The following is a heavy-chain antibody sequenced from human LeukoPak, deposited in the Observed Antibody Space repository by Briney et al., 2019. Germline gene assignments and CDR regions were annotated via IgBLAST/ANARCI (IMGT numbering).Heavy chain of an antibody. J-gene: IGHJ4*02. D-gene: IGHD3-10*01. CDR1: GYTFTSYG. Sequence: ASVKVSCKASGYTFTSYGISWVRQATGQGLEWMGWMNPNSGNTGYAQKFQGRVTMTRNTSISTAYMELSSLRSEDTAVYYCARTMVRGVGMDYWGQGTLVTVSS. CDR2: MNPNSGNT. V-gene: IGHV1-8*02. CDR3: ARTMVRGVGMDY.